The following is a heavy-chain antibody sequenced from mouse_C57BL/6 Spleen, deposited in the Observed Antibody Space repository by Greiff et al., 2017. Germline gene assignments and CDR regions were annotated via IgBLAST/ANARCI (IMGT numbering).Heavy chain of an antibody. CDR2: ISAGGSYT. Sequence: EVMLVESGGGLVKPGGSLKLSCAASGFTFSSYAMSWVRQTPEKRLEWVATISAGGSYTYYTDNVKGRFTFSRDNAKNNLYLQMSHLKSEDTSMYYSASGRGSSYWFDYWGQGTLVTVSA. D-gene: IGHD1-1*01. CDR3: ASGRGSSYWFDY. CDR1: GFTFSSYA. V-gene: IGHV5-4*03. J-gene: IGHJ3*01.